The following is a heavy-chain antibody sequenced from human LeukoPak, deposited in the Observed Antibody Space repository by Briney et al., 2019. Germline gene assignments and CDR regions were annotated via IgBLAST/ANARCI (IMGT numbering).Heavy chain of an antibody. CDR1: GFTLSYFD. J-gene: IGHJ5*02. V-gene: IGHV3-21*01. CDR2: ISTSSRYI. Sequence: PGGSLRLSCAASGFTLSYFDMNWVRQAPGKGLEWVSSISTSSRYIYYKDSVRGRFTISRDDAKNSLHLEMNSLRAEDTAVYYCARADCSSSTCYLRRSWFDPWGQGALVTVSS. D-gene: IGHD2-2*01. CDR3: ARADCSSSTCYLRRSWFDP.